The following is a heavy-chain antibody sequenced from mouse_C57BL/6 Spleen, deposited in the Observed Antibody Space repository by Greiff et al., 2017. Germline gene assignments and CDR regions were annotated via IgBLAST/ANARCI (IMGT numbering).Heavy chain of an antibody. D-gene: IGHD4-1*01. Sequence: EVHLVESGPVLVKPGASVKMSCKASGYTFTDYYMNWVKQSHGKSLEWIGVINPYNGGTSYNQKFKGKATLTVDKSSSTAYMELNSLTSEDSAVYYCSSGTDYAMDYWGQGTSVTVSS. J-gene: IGHJ4*01. CDR1: GYTFTDYY. CDR2: INPYNGGT. CDR3: SSGTDYAMDY. V-gene: IGHV1-19*01.